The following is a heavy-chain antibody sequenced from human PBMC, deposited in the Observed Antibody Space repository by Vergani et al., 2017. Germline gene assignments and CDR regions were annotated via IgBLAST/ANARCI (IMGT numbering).Heavy chain of an antibody. D-gene: IGHD2-15*01. CDR1: GGSFSGYY. CDR2: INHSGST. V-gene: IGHV4-34*01. Sequence: QVQLQQWGAGLLKPSETLSLTCAVYGGSFSGYYWSWIRQPPGKGLEWIGEINHSGSTNYNPSLKSRVTISVDTSKIQFSLKLSSVTAADTAVYYCARGASPYCSGGSCYVRVRAFDIWGQGTMVTVSS. J-gene: IGHJ3*02. CDR3: ARGASPYCSGGSCYVRVRAFDI.